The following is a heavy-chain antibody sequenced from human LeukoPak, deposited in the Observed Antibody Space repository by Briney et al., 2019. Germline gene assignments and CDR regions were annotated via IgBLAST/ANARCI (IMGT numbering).Heavy chain of an antibody. CDR1: GYTFTSYG. Sequence: ASVKVSCKASGYTFTSYGISWVRQAPGQGLEWMGWISAYNGNTNYAQKLQGRVTMTTDTSTSTAYMELRSLRSDDTAVYYCARDLRDYDFWSGYYPAFDPWGQGTLVTVSS. CDR3: ARDLRDYDFWSGYYPAFDP. CDR2: ISAYNGNT. D-gene: IGHD3-3*01. J-gene: IGHJ5*02. V-gene: IGHV1-18*01.